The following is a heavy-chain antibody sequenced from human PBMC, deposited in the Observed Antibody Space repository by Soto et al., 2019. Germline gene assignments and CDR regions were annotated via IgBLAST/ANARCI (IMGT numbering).Heavy chain of an antibody. CDR2: ISSSSSYT. Sequence: GGSLRLSCAASGFTFSDCYMSWIRQAPGKGLEWVSYISSSSSYTNYADSVKGRFTISRDNAKNSLYLQMNSLRAEDTAVYYCARGYYDSSGYSDYWGQGTLVTVSS. D-gene: IGHD3-22*01. V-gene: IGHV3-11*06. CDR1: GFTFSDCY. J-gene: IGHJ4*02. CDR3: ARGYYDSSGYSDY.